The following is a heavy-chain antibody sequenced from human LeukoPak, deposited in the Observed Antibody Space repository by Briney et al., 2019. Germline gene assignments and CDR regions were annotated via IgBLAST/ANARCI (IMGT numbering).Heavy chain of an antibody. D-gene: IGHD1-26*01. Sequence: PGGSLRLSCAASGFTFSYYSMNWVRQAPGKGLEWVSYISSSSSYIYYADSVKGRFTISRDNAKNALYLQMNSLRAEDTAVYYCARGNSGSHYVEYYYGMDVWGQGTTVTVSS. CDR3: ARGNSGSHYVEYYYGMDV. CDR1: GFTFSYYS. CDR2: ISSSSSYI. J-gene: IGHJ6*02. V-gene: IGHV3-21*04.